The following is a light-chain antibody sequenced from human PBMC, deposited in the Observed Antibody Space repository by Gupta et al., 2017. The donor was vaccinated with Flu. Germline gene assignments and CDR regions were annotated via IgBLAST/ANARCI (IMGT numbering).Light chain of an antibody. V-gene: IGKV2-30*01. CDR3: MQGAHWPWA. Sequence: ISCWSSQSLLYSDGNTSLHWIQQRPGQSPRRLIYNFSNRDSGVPDRFSGSGSGTDFTLKISRVEAEDVGIYYCMQGAHWPWAFGQGTKVEIK. CDR1: QSLLYSDGNTS. CDR2: NFS. J-gene: IGKJ1*01.